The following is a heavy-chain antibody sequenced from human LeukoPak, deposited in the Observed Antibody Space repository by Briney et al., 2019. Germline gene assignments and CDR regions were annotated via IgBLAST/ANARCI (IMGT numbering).Heavy chain of an antibody. D-gene: IGHD5-24*01. CDR3: ASSDGYNKAGYYYYMDV. CDR1: GYTLTAYY. V-gene: IGHV1-2*02. Sequence: ASVKVSCKASGYTLTAYYMHWVRQAPGQGLEWMGWINPNTGGTNYAQKFQGRVTMTWDTSISTAYMELRGLRSDDTAVFYCASSDGYNKAGYYYYMDVWGKGASVTVSS. CDR2: INPNTGGT. J-gene: IGHJ6*03.